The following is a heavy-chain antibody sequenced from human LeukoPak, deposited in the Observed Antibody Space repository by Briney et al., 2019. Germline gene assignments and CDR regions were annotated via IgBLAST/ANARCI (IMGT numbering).Heavy chain of an antibody. D-gene: IGHD2-15*01. CDR2: IRSSDSTI. V-gene: IGHV3-48*02. CDR1: RFIFSSYS. CDR3: ARDWAYSFDY. Sequence: GGSLRLSCAASRFIFSSYSMNWVRQAPGKGLEWVSYIRSSDSTISYADSVKGRFTISSDNAKNSLYLQMNSLRDEDTAVYYCARDWAYSFDYWGQGTLVTVSS. J-gene: IGHJ4*02.